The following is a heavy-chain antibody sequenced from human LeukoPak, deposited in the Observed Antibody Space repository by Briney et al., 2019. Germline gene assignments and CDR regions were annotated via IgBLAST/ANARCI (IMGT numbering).Heavy chain of an antibody. CDR2: INHSGST. V-gene: IGHV4-34*01. J-gene: IGHJ4*02. CDR1: GGSFSGYY. CDR3: ARFYRKTYKWNDQPDY. Sequence: SETLSLTCAVYGGSFSGYYWSWIRQPPGKGLEWIGEINHSGSTYYNPSLKSRATISLDMSKSKFSLKLSSVTAADTAVYYCARFYRKTYKWNDQPDYWGQGTLVTVSS. D-gene: IGHD1-20*01.